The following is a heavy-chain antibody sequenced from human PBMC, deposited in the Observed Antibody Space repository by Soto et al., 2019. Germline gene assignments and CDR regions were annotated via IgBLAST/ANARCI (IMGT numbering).Heavy chain of an antibody. V-gene: IGHV3-33*01. CDR2: IWYDGSNK. Sequence: GGSLRLSCAASGFTFSSYGMHWVRQAPGKGLEWVAVIWYDGSNKYYADSVKGRFTISRDNSKNTLYLQMNSLRAEDTAVYYCARGLPSYYDFWSGYFLRVVYWGHGTLVTVSS. D-gene: IGHD3-3*01. J-gene: IGHJ4*01. CDR3: ARGLPSYYDFWSGYFLRVVY. CDR1: GFTFSSYG.